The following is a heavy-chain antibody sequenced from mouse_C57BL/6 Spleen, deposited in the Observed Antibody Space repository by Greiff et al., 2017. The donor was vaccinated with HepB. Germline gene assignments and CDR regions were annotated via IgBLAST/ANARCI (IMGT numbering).Heavy chain of an antibody. V-gene: IGHV5-4*01. Sequence: EVQLVESGGGLVKPGGSLKLSCAASGFTFSSYAMSWVRQTPEKRLEWVATISDGGSYTYYPDNVKGRFTISRDNAKNNLYLQMSHLKSEDTAMYYCAREWVYYSNSPWFAYWGQGTLVTVSA. CDR1: GFTFSSYA. CDR3: AREWVYYSNSPWFAY. CDR2: ISDGGSYT. J-gene: IGHJ3*01. D-gene: IGHD2-5*01.